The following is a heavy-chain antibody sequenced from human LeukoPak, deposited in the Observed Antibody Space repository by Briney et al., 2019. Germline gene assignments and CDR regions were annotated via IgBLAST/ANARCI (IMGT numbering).Heavy chain of an antibody. CDR2: IIPIFGTA. V-gene: IGHV1-69*05. Sequence: SVKVSCKASGGTFSSYAISWVRQAPGQGREWMGRIIPIFGTANYAQKFQGRVTITTDESTSTAYMELSSLRSEDTAVYYCARDNDGDFWSPRWFDPWGQGTLVTVSS. CDR1: GGTFSSYA. CDR3: ARDNDGDFWSPRWFDP. D-gene: IGHD3-3*01. J-gene: IGHJ5*02.